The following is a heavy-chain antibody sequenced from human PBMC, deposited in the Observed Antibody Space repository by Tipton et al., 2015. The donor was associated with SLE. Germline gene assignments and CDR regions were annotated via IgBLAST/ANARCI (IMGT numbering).Heavy chain of an antibody. D-gene: IGHD6-6*01. CDR2: IYYSGST. CDR3: VSPNKQLVLDY. V-gene: IGHV4-38-2*01. J-gene: IGHJ4*02. Sequence: TLSLTCAVSGYSISSGYYWGWIRQPPGKGLEWIGSIYYSGSTYYNPSLKSRVTISVDTSKNQFSLKLSSVTAADTAVYYCVSPNKQLVLDYWGQGTLVTVSS. CDR1: GYSISSGYY.